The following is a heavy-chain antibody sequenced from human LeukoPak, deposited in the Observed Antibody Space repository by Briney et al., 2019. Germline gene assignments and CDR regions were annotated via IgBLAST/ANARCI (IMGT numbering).Heavy chain of an antibody. J-gene: IGHJ3*02. D-gene: IGHD3-10*01. V-gene: IGHV4-38-2*02. Sequence: SETLSLTCTVSGYSINSGYYWGLIRQPPGKGLEWIGCIYHSGNPHYNPSLKSRVTISVDTSKNQFSLKLTSVTAADTAVYYCARGGSGSYIDAFDIWGQGTMVTVSS. CDR3: ARGGSGSYIDAFDI. CDR2: IYHSGNP. CDR1: GYSINSGYY.